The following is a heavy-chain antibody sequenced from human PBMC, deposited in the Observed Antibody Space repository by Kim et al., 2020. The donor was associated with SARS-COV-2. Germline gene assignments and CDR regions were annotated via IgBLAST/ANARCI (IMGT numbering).Heavy chain of an antibody. J-gene: IGHJ3*02. CDR2: ISGSGGST. V-gene: IGHV3-23*01. Sequence: GGSLRLSCAASGFTFSSYAMSWVRQAPGKGLEWVSAISGSGGSTYYADSVKGRFTISRDNSKNTLYLQMNSLRAEDTAVYYCAKVGDYYDSSGYYYDGAFDIWGQGTMVTVSS. CDR3: AKVGDYYDSSGYYYDGAFDI. CDR1: GFTFSSYA. D-gene: IGHD3-22*01.